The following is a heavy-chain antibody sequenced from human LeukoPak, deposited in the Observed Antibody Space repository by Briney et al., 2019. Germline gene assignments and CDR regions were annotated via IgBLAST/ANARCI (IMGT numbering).Heavy chain of an antibody. CDR3: ARDHLYYYDSSGYCSYMDV. D-gene: IGHD3-22*01. CDR1: GFTFSSYS. CDR2: MCRSSSYI. Sequence: MSGGSLRLSCAASGFTFSSYSMNWVRQAPGKGLEWVSSMCRSSSYIYYADSVKGRFTISRDNAKNSLYLQMNSLRAEDTAVYYCARDHLYYYDSSGYCSYMDVWGKGTTVTVSS. J-gene: IGHJ6*03. V-gene: IGHV3-21*01.